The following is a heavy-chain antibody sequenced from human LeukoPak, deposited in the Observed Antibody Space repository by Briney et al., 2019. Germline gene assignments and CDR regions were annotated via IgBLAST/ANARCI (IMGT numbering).Heavy chain of an antibody. Sequence: QSGGSLRLSCAASGFTFSNYVMSWVRQAPGRGLEWVSAINTNGATTYYADSVKGRFTIPRDHSKNTLYLQMNSLRAEDTALYYCAKATGYYSGLDYWGQGTLVTVSS. J-gene: IGHJ4*02. D-gene: IGHD3-9*01. CDR3: AKATGYYSGLDY. CDR2: INTNGATT. CDR1: GFTFSNYV. V-gene: IGHV3-23*01.